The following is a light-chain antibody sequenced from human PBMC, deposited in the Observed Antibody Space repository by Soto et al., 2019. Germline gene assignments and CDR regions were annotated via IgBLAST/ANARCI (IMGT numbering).Light chain of an antibody. CDR3: ATWDDSLNGLV. V-gene: IGLV1-36*01. CDR2: YND. Sequence: QSVLTQPPSVSAAPRQRVTISCSGSSSNIGRNAVSWYRQLPGKPPKLLIYYNDLLPSGVSDRFSGSWSGTSASLAISGLQSEDEAYYYCATWDDSLNGLVFGGGTKVTVL. CDR1: SSNIGRNA. J-gene: IGLJ2*01.